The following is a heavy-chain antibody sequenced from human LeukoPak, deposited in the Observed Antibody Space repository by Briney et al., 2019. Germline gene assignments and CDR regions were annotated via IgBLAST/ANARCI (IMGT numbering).Heavy chain of an antibody. J-gene: IGHJ4*02. CDR2: IYWNDDK. D-gene: IGHD3-22*01. CDR3: VLDQGYYDSTGYYAGY. Sequence: ASGPTLVNPTQTLTLTCTCSGFSLSNGGVGVGWIRQPPGKALEWLSIIYWNDDKRYSPSLKSRLTITQDTSKNQVVLTVTNVDPVDTATYYCVLDQGYYDSTGYYAGYWGQGTLVTVSS. V-gene: IGHV2-5*01. CDR1: GFSLSNGGVG.